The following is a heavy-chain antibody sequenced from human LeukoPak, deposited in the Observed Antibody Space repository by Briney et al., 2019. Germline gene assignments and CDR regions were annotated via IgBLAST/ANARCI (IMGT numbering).Heavy chain of an antibody. D-gene: IGHD4-17*01. Sequence: SETLSLTCTVSGGSISGYYWSWIRQPPGKGLEWIGEINHSGSTNYNPSLKSRVTISVDTSKNQFSLKLSSVTAADTAVYYCARPHYYGDSPFDYWGQGTLVTVSS. CDR1: GGSISGYY. CDR2: INHSGST. V-gene: IGHV4-34*01. CDR3: ARPHYYGDSPFDY. J-gene: IGHJ4*02.